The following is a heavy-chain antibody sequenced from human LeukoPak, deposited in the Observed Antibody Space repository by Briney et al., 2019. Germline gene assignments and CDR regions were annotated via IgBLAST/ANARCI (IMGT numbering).Heavy chain of an antibody. V-gene: IGHV1-2*02. D-gene: IGHD1-26*01. Sequence: GASVNVSYMASGYTFTVYYMHWVRQAPGQGLEWRGWINPNSGGTNYAQQFQGRGTMTRDTSISTAYMELSRLRSDDTAVYYCARWVSGSYHRAYYFDYWGQGTLVTVSS. CDR1: GYTFTVYY. J-gene: IGHJ4*02. CDR2: INPNSGGT. CDR3: ARWVSGSYHRAYYFDY.